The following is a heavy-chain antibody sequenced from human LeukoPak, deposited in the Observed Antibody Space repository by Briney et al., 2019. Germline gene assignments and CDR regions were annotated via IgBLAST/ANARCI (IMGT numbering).Heavy chain of an antibody. V-gene: IGHV4-61*02. CDR3: ARAASVTAIYFDY. J-gene: IGHJ4*02. CDR2: IYTSGST. D-gene: IGHD2-21*02. Sequence: SETLSLTCTVSGGSISSGSYYWSWIRQPAGKGLEWIGRIYTSGSTNYNPSLKSRVTISVDTSKNQFSLELSSVTAADTAVYYCARAASVTAIYFDYWGQGTLVTVSS. CDR1: GGSISSGSYY.